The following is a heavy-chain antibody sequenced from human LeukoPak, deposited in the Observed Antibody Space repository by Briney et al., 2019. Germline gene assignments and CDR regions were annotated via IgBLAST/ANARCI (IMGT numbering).Heavy chain of an antibody. D-gene: IGHD4-17*01. CDR2: INPNSGGT. Sequence: ASVKVSCKASGYTFTGYYMHWVRQAPGQGLEWMGWINPNSGGTNYAQKFQGRVTMTRDTSISTAYMELSRLRSDDTAVYYCARDLKSDYGDSPPDYWGQGTLVTVSS. CDR3: ARDLKSDYGDSPPDY. CDR1: GYTFTGYY. J-gene: IGHJ4*02. V-gene: IGHV1-2*02.